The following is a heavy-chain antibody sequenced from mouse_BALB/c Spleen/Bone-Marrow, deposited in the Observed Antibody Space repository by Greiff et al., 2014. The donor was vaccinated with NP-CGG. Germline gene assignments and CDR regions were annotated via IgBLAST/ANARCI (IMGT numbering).Heavy chain of an antibody. J-gene: IGHJ4*01. CDR3: ARYRYYGSSYAMDY. CDR1: GFNIKDTY. CDR2: IDPANGNT. V-gene: IGHV14-3*02. D-gene: IGHD1-1*01. Sequence: VQLKQSGAELAKPGASVKLSCTASGFNIKDTYMHWVKQRPEQGLEWIGRIDPANGNTKYDPKFQGKATITADTSSNTAYLHLSSLTSEDTAVYYCARYRYYGSSYAMDYWGQGTSVTVSS.